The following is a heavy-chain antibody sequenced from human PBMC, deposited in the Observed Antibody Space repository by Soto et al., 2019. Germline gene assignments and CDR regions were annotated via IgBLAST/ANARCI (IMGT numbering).Heavy chain of an antibody. V-gene: IGHV3-48*01. Sequence: EVQLVESGGGLVQPGGSLRLSCAASGFNFSSYSMNWVRQAPGKGLEWVSYISSSSSTIYYADSVKGRFTIARDNAKNSLYLQMNSLRSEDTAVYYCARDPSGDYEDAFDIWGQGTMVTVSS. CDR3: ARDPSGDYEDAFDI. CDR1: GFNFSSYS. J-gene: IGHJ3*02. D-gene: IGHD4-17*01. CDR2: ISSSSSTI.